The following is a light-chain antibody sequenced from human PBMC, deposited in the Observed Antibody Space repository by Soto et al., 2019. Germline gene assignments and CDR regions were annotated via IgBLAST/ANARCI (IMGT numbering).Light chain of an antibody. J-gene: IGLJ3*02. V-gene: IGLV2-14*01. Sequence: QSALTQPASVSGSPGQAITISCTGTSSDVGGYNYVSWYQQYPGKAPKLMIYEISNRPSGVYHRFSGSKYGNAASLTISGHQYEEEAYYYCRSYTITNTLVFGGGTKLTVL. CDR1: SSDVGGYNY. CDR3: RSYTITNTLV. CDR2: EIS.